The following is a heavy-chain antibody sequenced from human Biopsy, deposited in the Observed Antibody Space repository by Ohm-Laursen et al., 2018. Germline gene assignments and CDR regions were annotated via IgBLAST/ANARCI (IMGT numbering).Heavy chain of an antibody. J-gene: IGHJ4*02. D-gene: IGHD3-9*01. CDR1: GYTFTGYY. CDR2: INPKSGGT. V-gene: IGHV1-2*02. Sequence: VASVKVSCKASGYTFTGYYLHWGRQAPGQGLEWMGWINPKSGGTHYLERFRGRVTMTRDTSISTAYMEVSSLRSDDTAVYYCAIDGNDFLTDYLKIDQWGQGTLVTVSS. CDR3: AIDGNDFLTDYLKIDQ.